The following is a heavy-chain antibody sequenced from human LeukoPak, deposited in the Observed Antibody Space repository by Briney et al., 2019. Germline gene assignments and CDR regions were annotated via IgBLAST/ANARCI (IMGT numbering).Heavy chain of an antibody. D-gene: IGHD4-23*01. CDR3: AKAPGFTVVTSFDW. V-gene: IGHV3-23*01. J-gene: IGHJ4*02. Sequence: PGGSLRLSCEASGFTFRSYAMNWVRQAPGKGLEWVSVISGSGDGTHYADPVKRRFTISRDNSKNTLYLQMNSLRVEDTAVYSCAKAPGFTVVTSFDWWGQGTLVTVSS. CDR2: ISGSGDGT. CDR1: GFTFRSYA.